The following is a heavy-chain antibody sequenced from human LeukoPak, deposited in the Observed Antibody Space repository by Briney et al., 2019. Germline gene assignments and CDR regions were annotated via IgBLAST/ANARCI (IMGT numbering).Heavy chain of an antibody. J-gene: IGHJ6*03. Sequence: ASVKVSCKASGYTFTSYAMNWVRQAPGQGLEWMGWINTNTGNPTYAQGFTGRFVFSLDTSVSTAYLQISSLKAEDTAVYYCARHVSGWPSYYYYYMDVWGKGTTVTVSS. CDR2: INTNTGNP. D-gene: IGHD6-19*01. V-gene: IGHV7-4-1*02. CDR1: GYTFTSYA. CDR3: ARHVSGWPSYYYYYMDV.